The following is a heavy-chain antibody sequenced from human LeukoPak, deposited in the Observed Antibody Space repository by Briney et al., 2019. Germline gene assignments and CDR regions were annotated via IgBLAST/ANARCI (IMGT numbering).Heavy chain of an antibody. V-gene: IGHV3-64D*09. CDR2: INTNGDNT. D-gene: IGHD3-10*01. J-gene: IGHJ4*02. Sequence: GGSPRLSCSASGFTFSNYPMHWVRQAPGKGLEYVSAINTNGDNTYYADSVKGRFTISRDNSKNTLYLQMSSLRAEDTAVYHCAKKRSAGSGSYYDYWGQGTLVTVSS. CDR1: GFTFSNYP. CDR3: AKKRSAGSGSYYDY.